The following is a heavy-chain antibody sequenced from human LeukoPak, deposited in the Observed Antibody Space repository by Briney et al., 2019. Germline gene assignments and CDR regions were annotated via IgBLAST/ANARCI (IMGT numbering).Heavy chain of an antibody. Sequence: ASVTVSFTGSGYTFTAYYIHWVRQAPGQGLEWMGWINTNTGGTNFAQRFHGRVTMTRDTSINTAYMELSSLRSDDTAMYYCAREGAPQLSSYFDHWGQGTLVTVSS. D-gene: IGHD1-1*01. CDR3: AREGAPQLSSYFDH. CDR1: GYTFTAYY. CDR2: INTNTGGT. V-gene: IGHV1-2*02. J-gene: IGHJ4*02.